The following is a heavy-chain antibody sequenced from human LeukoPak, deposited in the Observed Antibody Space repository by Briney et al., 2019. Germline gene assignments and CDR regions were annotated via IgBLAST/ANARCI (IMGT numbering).Heavy chain of an antibody. CDR3: ARYFSGYSAYDS. V-gene: IGHV4-4*02. D-gene: IGHD5-12*01. J-gene: IGHJ5*02. CDR1: GDSIRSSNW. Sequence: SETLSLTCAVSGDSIRSSNWWSWVRQPPGKGLEWIAEIYDSGTTNYNPSLKSRVTMSVDKSKNQFSLTLNSVTAADTAVYYCARYFSGYSAYDSWGQGTLVTVSS. CDR2: IYDSGTT.